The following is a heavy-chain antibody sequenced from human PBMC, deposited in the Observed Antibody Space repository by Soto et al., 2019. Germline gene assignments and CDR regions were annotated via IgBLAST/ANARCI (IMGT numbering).Heavy chain of an antibody. D-gene: IGHD3-3*01. CDR3: ARGLYYDFWSGYLTWGFEP. V-gene: IGHV4-61*08. CDR2: IYYSGST. J-gene: IGHJ5*02. Sequence: PSETLSLTCAVSGGSSSSGGYSWSWIRQPPGKGLEWIGYIYYSGSTNYNPSLKSRVTISVDTSKNQFSLKLSSVTAADTAVYYCARGLYYDFWSGYLTWGFEPWGQGTLVTVSS. CDR1: GGSSSSGGYS.